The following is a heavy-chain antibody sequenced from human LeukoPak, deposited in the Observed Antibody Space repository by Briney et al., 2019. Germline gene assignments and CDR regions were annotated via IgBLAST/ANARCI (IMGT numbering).Heavy chain of an antibody. J-gene: IGHJ4*02. D-gene: IGHD2-2*01. V-gene: IGHV4-59*06. CDR2: IYYSGST. CDR3: ARSKGSTSCFDY. Sequence: SETLSLTCTVSGGSISSYYWSWIRQHPGKGLEWIGYIYYSGSTYYNPSLKSRVTISVDTSKNQFSLKLSSVTAADTAVYYCARSKGSTSCFDYWGQGTLVTVSS. CDR1: GGSISSYY.